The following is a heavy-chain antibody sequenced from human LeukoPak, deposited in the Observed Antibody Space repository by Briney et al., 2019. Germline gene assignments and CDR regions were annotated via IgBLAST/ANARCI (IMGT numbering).Heavy chain of an antibody. CDR1: GYSISSGYY. D-gene: IGHD3-22*01. Sequence: SETLSLTCTVSGYSISSGYYWGWIRQPPGKGLEWIGSIYHSGRTYYNPSLKSRVTISVDTSKNQFSLKLSSVTAADTAVYYCAREARDAMVVVVTDYGMDVWGQGTTVTVSS. V-gene: IGHV4-38-2*02. CDR3: AREARDAMVVVVTDYGMDV. J-gene: IGHJ6*02. CDR2: IYHSGRT.